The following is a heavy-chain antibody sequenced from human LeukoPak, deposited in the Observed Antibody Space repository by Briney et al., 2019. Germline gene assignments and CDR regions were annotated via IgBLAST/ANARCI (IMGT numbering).Heavy chain of an antibody. D-gene: IGHD5-12*01. CDR1: GFTFSSYA. J-gene: IGHJ5*02. CDR2: ISYDGSNK. CDR3: ARGSGYGP. Sequence: PGGSLRLSCAASGFTFSSYAMHWVRQAPGKGLEWVAVISYDGSNKYYADSVKGRFTISRDNSKNTLYLQMNSLRAGDTAVYYCARGSGYGPWGQGTLVTVSS. V-gene: IGHV3-30*04.